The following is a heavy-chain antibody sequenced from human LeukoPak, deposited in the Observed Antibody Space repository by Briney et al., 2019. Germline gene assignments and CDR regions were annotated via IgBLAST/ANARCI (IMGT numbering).Heavy chain of an antibody. CDR3: ARGARRYSSSWHYYYYYMDV. D-gene: IGHD6-13*01. CDR1: GGSFSGYY. V-gene: IGHV4-34*01. CDR2: INHSGST. Sequence: SETLSLTCAVYGGSFSGYYWSWIRQPPGKGLEWIGEINHSGSTNYNPSLKSRVTISVDTSKNQFSLKLSSVPAADTAVYYCARGARRYSSSWHYYYYYMDVWGKGTTVTVSS. J-gene: IGHJ6*03.